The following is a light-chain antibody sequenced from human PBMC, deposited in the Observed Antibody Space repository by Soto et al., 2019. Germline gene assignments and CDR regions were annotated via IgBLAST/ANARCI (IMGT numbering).Light chain of an antibody. CDR3: QHSYTPIT. J-gene: IGKJ5*01. CDR1: QSVSSN. CDR2: GAS. Sequence: EIVTTQSPATLSVSPGERATLSCRASQSVSSNLAWYQQKPGHAPRLLIYGASSRATGIPDRFSGSGSGTDFTLTISSMKPEDFATYYCQHSYTPITFGQGTRLEIK. V-gene: IGKV3D-15*01.